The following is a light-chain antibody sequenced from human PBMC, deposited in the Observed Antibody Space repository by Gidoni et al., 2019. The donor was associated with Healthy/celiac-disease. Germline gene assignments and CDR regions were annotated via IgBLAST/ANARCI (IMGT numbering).Light chain of an antibody. CDR2: AAP. CDR1: QSISSY. CDR3: QQSYSTPRT. J-gene: IGKJ3*01. V-gene: IGKV1-39*01. Sequence: DIQLTQSPSSLSASVGDRVTITCRASQSISSYLNWYQQKPGKASKLLIYAAPSLQSGVPSRFSGSGSGTDFTLTISRLQPEDFATYYCQQSYSTPRTFGPGTKVDIK.